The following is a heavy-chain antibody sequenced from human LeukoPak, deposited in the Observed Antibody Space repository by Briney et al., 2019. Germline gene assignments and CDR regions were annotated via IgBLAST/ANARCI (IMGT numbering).Heavy chain of an antibody. V-gene: IGHV6-1*01. Sequence: SQTLSLTCAISGDSVSSNSAAWNWIRQSPSRGLEWLGRAYYRSKWYNDYAVSVKSRITINPDTSKNQFSLQLNSVTPEDTAVDYCASSGAAQNWFYPWGQGTLVTVSS. J-gene: IGHJ5*02. CDR3: ASSGAAQNWFYP. CDR2: AYYRSKWYN. CDR1: GDSVSSNSAA. D-gene: IGHD6-13*01.